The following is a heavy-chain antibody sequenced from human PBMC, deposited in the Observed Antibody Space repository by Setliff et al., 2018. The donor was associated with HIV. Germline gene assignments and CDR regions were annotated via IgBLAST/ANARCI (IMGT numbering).Heavy chain of an antibody. CDR2: VYYSGTT. J-gene: IGHJ2*01. Sequence: PSETLSLTCSVSSGSISSTSSYWGWIRQPPGKGLEWIVSVYYSGTTYYNPSLKSRVTISVDTSKSHFSLQLNSMTAADTALYYCARHRYNWYFDVWGRGTLVTVSS. V-gene: IGHV4-39*01. CDR1: SGSISSTSSY. D-gene: IGHD1-26*01. CDR3: ARHRYNWYFDV.